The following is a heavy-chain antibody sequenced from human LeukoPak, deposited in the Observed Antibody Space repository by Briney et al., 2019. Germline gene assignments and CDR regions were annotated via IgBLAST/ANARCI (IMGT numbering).Heavy chain of an antibody. CDR2: ISWDGGST. D-gene: IGHD7-27*01. J-gene: IGHJ3*02. V-gene: IGHV3-43*01. CDR1: EFTFDDYT. Sequence: GGSLRLSCAASEFTFDDYTMHWVRQAPGKGLEWVSLISWDGGSTYYADSVKGRFTISRDNSKNSLYLQMNSLRTEDTALYYCAKEAGDRAFDIWGQGTMVTVSS. CDR3: AKEAGDRAFDI.